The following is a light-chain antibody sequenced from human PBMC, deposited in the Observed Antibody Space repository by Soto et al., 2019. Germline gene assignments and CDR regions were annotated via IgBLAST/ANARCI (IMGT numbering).Light chain of an antibody. CDR1: QSVSSSY. V-gene: IGKV3-20*01. Sequence: EIVLTQSPGTLSLSPGERATLSCRASQSVSSSYLAWYQQKPGQTPRLLFYGASSRATGIPDRFSGSGSGTDFTLTISRLEPEDFAVYYCQQYGSPPFTFGPGTNVDI. CDR2: GAS. CDR3: QQYGSPPFT. J-gene: IGKJ3*01.